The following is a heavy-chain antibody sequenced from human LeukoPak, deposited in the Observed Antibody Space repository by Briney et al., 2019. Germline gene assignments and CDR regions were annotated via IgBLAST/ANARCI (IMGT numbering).Heavy chain of an antibody. CDR3: ARTPPPYCGGDCYKYYFDY. CDR1: GFTFSSYW. CDR2: IKQDGSEK. Sequence: GGSLRLSCAASGFTFSSYWMSWVRQAPGKGLEWVANIKQDGSEKYYVDSVKGRFTISRDNAKNSLYLQMNSLRAEDTAVYYCARTPPPYCGGDCYKYYFDYWGQGTLVTVSS. V-gene: IGHV3-7*01. D-gene: IGHD2-21*02. J-gene: IGHJ4*02.